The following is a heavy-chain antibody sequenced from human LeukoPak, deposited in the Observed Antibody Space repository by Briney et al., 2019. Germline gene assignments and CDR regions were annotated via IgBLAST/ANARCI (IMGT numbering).Heavy chain of an antibody. D-gene: IGHD4-23*01. J-gene: IGHJ6*03. CDR2: IYYSGST. CDR1: GGSISSYY. Sequence: SETLSLTCTVSGGSISSYYWSWIWQPPGKGLEWIGYIYYSGSTNYNPSLKSRVTISVDTSKNQFSLKLSSVTAADTAVYYCARDRYGGNGGDYYYYYMDVWGKGTTVTVSS. CDR3: ARDRYGGNGGDYYYYYMDV. V-gene: IGHV4-59*12.